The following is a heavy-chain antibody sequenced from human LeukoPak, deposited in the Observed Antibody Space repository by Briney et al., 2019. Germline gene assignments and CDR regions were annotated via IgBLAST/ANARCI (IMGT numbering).Heavy chain of an antibody. D-gene: IGHD1-26*01. V-gene: IGHV4-38-2*02. CDR3: ASPRAGAFDY. CDR1: GYSISSGYY. J-gene: IGHJ4*02. CDR2: IYHSGST. Sequence: SETLSLTCTVSGYSISSGYYWGWIRQPPGKGLEWIGSIYHSGSTYYNPSLKSRVTISVDSSKNQFSLKLSSVTAADTAVYYCASPRAGAFDYWGQGTLVTVSS.